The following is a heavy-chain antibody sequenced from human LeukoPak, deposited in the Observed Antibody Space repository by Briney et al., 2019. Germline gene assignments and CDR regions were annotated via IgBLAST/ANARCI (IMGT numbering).Heavy chain of an antibody. J-gene: IGHJ5*02. CDR2: MNPNSGNT. Sequence: GASVKLSFKASGYTFTSYDINWVRQATRQGLEGMGWMNPNSGNTGYAHKFQGRVTLTRNTSISTDYMELSSLRSEDTAVYYCARPSWGRYFDWLLYHWGQGTLVTVSS. CDR3: ARPSWGRYFDWLLYH. CDR1: GYTFTSYD. D-gene: IGHD3-9*01. V-gene: IGHV1-8*01.